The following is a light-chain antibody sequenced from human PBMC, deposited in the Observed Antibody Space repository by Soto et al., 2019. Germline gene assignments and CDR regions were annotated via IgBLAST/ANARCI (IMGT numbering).Light chain of an antibody. CDR2: AAS. V-gene: IGKV1-39*01. Sequence: DIQMTQSPSSLSASVGDRVTITCRASQSISSYLNWYQQKPGKAPKLLIYAASSLQSGVPSRFSGSGSGTDFTLTSSSLQPEDFATYYCQQSYSTPYMYTFGQGTKLEIK. CDR3: QQSYSTPYMYT. J-gene: IGKJ2*01. CDR1: QSISSY.